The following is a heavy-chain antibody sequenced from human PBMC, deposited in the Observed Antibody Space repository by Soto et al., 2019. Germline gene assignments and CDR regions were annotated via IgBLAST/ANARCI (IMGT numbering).Heavy chain of an antibody. V-gene: IGHV1-18*01. CDR3: ARRTPIYDFWSGYYCD. D-gene: IGHD3-3*01. CDR1: GYTFTSYG. Sequence: ASVKVSCKASGYTFTSYGISWVRQAPGQGLEWMGWISAYNGNTNYAQKLQGGVNMTTDTSTSTAYMELRSLRSDDTFVYYCARRTPIYDFWSGYYCDWGQGTLVTVSS. J-gene: IGHJ4*02. CDR2: ISAYNGNT.